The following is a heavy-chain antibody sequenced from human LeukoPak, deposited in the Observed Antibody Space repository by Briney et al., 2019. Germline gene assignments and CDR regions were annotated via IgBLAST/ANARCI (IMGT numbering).Heavy chain of an antibody. J-gene: IGHJ4*02. CDR2: IYYSGST. V-gene: IGHV4-39*01. D-gene: IGHD6-6*01. CDR3: ARLHYSSWSFDY. CDR1: GGSISSSSYY. Sequence: KPSETLSLTCTVSGGSISSSSYYWGWIRQPPGKGLEWIGSIYYSGSTYYNPSLKSRVTISVDTSKNQFSLKLRSVTAADTALYYCARLHYSSWSFDYWGQGTLVTVSS.